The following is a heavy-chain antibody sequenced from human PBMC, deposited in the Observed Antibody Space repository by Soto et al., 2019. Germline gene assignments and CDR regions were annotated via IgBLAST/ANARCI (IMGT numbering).Heavy chain of an antibody. CDR3: AKDLVAAYGSGRRGCFDN. Sequence: QVQLVESGGGVVQPGRSVRLSCTASGFNFNDYGMHWVRQAPGKGLEWVAVISYVGGERYYADSVKGRFIISRDNSKNTLYLQMNSLRAEDTAVYYCAKDLVAAYGSGRRGCFDNWGQGTLVNVSS. CDR1: GFNFNDYG. V-gene: IGHV3-30*18. CDR2: ISYVGGER. J-gene: IGHJ4*02. D-gene: IGHD6-19*01.